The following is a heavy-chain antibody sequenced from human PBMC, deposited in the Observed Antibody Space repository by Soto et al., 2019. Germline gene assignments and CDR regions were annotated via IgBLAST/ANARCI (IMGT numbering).Heavy chain of an antibody. D-gene: IGHD6-13*01. V-gene: IGHV3-23*01. Sequence: GGSLRLSCAGSGFTFSHYAMNWVRQAPGKGQERVSAISGSGGVTNYADSVKGRFTISRDNSNDTVYLLLNSLRAEDTAVYYCARDRYSSSRYPDFWGRGTLVTVSS. J-gene: IGHJ4*02. CDR2: ISGSGGVT. CDR1: GFTFSHYA. CDR3: ARDRYSSSRYPDF.